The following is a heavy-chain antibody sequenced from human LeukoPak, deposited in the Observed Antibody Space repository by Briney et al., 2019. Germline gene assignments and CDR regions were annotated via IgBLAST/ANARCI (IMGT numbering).Heavy chain of an antibody. CDR2: IFYSGST. J-gene: IGHJ4*02. Sequence: SETLTLTCTASGGSISTYYWSWIRQPPGKGLEWIGFIFYSGSTNYNPSLKSRVTISVDESKNQFSLRLRSVTAADTAVYYCASGAAYLDYWGQGTLVTVSS. CDR1: GGSISTYY. CDR3: ASGAAYLDY. V-gene: IGHV4-59*01. D-gene: IGHD3-10*01.